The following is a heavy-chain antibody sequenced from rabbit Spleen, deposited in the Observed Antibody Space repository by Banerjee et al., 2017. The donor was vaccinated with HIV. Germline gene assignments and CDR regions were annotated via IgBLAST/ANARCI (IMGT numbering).Heavy chain of an antibody. J-gene: IGHJ4*01. Sequence: QEQLKESGGGLVQPGGSLKLSCKASGFDFSSYGVSWVRQAPGKGLEYIGLISGGGSTYHASWVNGRFTISRDNAQNTVSLQMNSLTAADTATYFCVRDCAVGGCSTYYFDLWGPGTLVTVS. CDR1: GFDFSSYG. V-gene: IGHV1S29*01. CDR2: ISGGGST. CDR3: VRDCAVGGCSTYYFDL. D-gene: IGHD1-1*01.